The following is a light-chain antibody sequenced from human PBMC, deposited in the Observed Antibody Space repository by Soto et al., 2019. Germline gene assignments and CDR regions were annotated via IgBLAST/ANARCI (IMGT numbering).Light chain of an antibody. J-gene: IGLJ2*01. Sequence: QSALTQPASVSGSPGQSITISCAGTMRDVGAYNLVSWYQQHPGRAPQLIIYEVRNRPSGISFRFSGSKSGNTASLTISGLQAEYEADYYCSSYTSKSSLIFGGWTKLTVL. CDR1: MRDVGAYNL. CDR2: EVR. CDR3: SSYTSKSSLI. V-gene: IGLV2-14*01.